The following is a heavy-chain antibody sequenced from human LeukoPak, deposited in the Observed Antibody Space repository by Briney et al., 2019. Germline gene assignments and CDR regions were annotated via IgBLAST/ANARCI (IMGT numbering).Heavy chain of an antibody. J-gene: IGHJ4*02. Sequence: GGSLRLSCAASGFTFSSYGMHWVRQAPGKGLEWVAVIWYDGSNKYYADSVKGRFTISRDNSKNTLYLQMNSLRAEDTAVYYCAREGITMVRGVQGGPLDYWGQGTLVTVSS. D-gene: IGHD3-10*01. CDR1: GFTFSSYG. CDR3: AREGITMVRGVQGGPLDY. CDR2: IWYDGSNK. V-gene: IGHV3-33*01.